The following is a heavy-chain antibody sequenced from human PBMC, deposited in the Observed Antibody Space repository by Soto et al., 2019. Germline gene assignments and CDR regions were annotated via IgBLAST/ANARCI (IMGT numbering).Heavy chain of an antibody. V-gene: IGHV5-51*01. J-gene: IGHJ6*02. CDR2: TYPGDSDT. Sequence: PGESLKISCKGSGYGFTSYWVAWVRQVPGKGLELMGITYPGDSDTRYSPSFQGQVTISADKSITTAYVQWSSLKASDTATYYCARLDCSTASCYRGNFYYGMDVWGQGTTVTVSS. CDR3: ARLDCSTASCYRGNFYYGMDV. CDR1: GYGFTSYW. D-gene: IGHD2-2*01.